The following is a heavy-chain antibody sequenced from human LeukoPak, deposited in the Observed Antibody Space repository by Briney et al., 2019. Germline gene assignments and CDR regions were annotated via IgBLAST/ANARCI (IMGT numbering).Heavy chain of an antibody. CDR3: ARDGPPYYGFWSGYSHFDY. D-gene: IGHD3-3*01. CDR2: IYTSGST. CDR1: GGSISSYY. Sequence: SETLSPTCTVSGGSISSYYWSWIRQPAGKGLEWIGRIYTSGSTNYNPSLKSRVTMSVDTSKNQFSLKLSSVTAADTAVYYCARDGPPYYGFWSGYSHFDYWGQGTLVTVSS. V-gene: IGHV4-4*07. J-gene: IGHJ4*02.